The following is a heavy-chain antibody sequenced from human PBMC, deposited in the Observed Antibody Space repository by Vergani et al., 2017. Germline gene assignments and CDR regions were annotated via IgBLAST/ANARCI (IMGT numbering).Heavy chain of an antibody. CDR1: GFTVSSNY. V-gene: IGHV3-66*01. J-gene: IGHJ6*02. D-gene: IGHD6-19*01. Sequence: EVQLVESGGGLVQPGGSLRLSCAASGFTVSSNYMSWVRQAPGKGLEWVSVIYSGGSTYYADSVKGRFTISRDNSKNTLYLQMNSLRAEDTAVYYCARDILAVASGMDVWGQGTTVTVSS. CDR3: ARDILAVASGMDV. CDR2: IYSGGST.